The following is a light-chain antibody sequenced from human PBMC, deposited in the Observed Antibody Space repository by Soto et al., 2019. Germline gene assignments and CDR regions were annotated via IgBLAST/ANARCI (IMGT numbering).Light chain of an antibody. V-gene: IGKV3-15*01. Sequence: EVVMTQSPDTLSVSPGETATLSCRASQSISRNLAWYQQKPGRAPRLLIYGVSTRATGIPARFSGSGSETEFTLTISSLQSEDFAVYYCQQYNNWPPYTFGQGTKVDIK. J-gene: IGKJ2*01. CDR3: QQYNNWPPYT. CDR1: QSISRN. CDR2: GVS.